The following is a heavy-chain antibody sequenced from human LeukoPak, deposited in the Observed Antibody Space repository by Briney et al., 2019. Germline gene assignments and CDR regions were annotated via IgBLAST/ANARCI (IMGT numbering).Heavy chain of an antibody. CDR2: ISYDGSNK. Sequence: PGGSLRLSCAASGFTFSTYAMHWVRQAPGKGLEWVAVISYDGSNKYYADSVKGRFTISRDQANNTLYLQMNTLRGEDTAVYYCARGPRYSFYWGQGTLVSVSS. CDR3: ARGPRYSFY. J-gene: IGHJ4*02. V-gene: IGHV3-30*14. CDR1: GFTFSTYA. D-gene: IGHD6-13*01.